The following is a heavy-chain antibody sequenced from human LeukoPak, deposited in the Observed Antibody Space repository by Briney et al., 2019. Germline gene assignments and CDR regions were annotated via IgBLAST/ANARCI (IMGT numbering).Heavy chain of an antibody. J-gene: IGHJ5*02. CDR2: IYYSANT. V-gene: IGHV4-61*08. Sequence: SETLSLTCSVSGGSISSNAFYWSWIRQPPGKGLEWIGYIYYSANTDYNPSLKSRVTISLDTSKSQFSLKVSSVTAADTAVYYCARGSNSGWFDPWGQGTLVTVSS. CDR1: GGSISSNAFY. D-gene: IGHD4-11*01. CDR3: ARGSNSGWFDP.